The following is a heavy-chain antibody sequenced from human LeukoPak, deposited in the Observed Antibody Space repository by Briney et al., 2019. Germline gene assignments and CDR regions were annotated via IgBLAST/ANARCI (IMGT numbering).Heavy chain of an antibody. D-gene: IGHD3-10*01. CDR3: ARMGIRGSGNYYYAMDV. V-gene: IGHV4-59*01. J-gene: IGHJ6*02. CDR1: DDSISRYY. Sequence: PSETLSLTCTVSDDSISRYYWSWIRQPPGKGLEWIGYSYHSGSTNYSPPLKSRVAMSIDTSKSQFFLRLNSVTAADTAVYYCARMGIRGSGNYYYAMDVWGQGTTVSVSS. CDR2: SYHSGST.